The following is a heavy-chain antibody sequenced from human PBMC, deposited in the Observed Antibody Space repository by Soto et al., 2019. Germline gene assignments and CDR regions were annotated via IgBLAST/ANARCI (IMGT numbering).Heavy chain of an antibody. V-gene: IGHV2-5*02. D-gene: IGHD7-27*01. CDR3: AHSLIPNWGSRGAFDY. CDR2: IYWDDDK. Sequence: SGPTLLNPTQALRQPCSFSVSSLSPRGVGVGWIRQPPGKALEWLALIYWDDDKRYSPSLKSRLTITKDTSKNQVVLTMTNMDPVDTATYYCAHSLIPNWGSRGAFDYWGQGTLVTVSS. J-gene: IGHJ4*02. CDR1: VSSLSPRGVG.